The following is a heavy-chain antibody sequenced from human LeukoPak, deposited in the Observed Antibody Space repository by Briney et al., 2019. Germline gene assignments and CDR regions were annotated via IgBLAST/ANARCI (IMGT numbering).Heavy chain of an antibody. CDR3: ARAGITGMWY. J-gene: IGHJ4*02. Sequence: SETLSLTCTVSGGSISSGGYYWSWIRQHPGKCLEWIGYIYYSGSTYYNPSLKSRVTISVDTSKNQFFLKLSSVTAADTAVYYCARAGITGMWYWGQGTLVTVSS. D-gene: IGHD1-20*01. CDR2: IYYSGST. V-gene: IGHV4-31*03. CDR1: GGSISSGGYY.